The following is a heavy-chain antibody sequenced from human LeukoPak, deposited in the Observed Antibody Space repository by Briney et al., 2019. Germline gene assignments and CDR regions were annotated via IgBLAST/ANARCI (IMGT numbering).Heavy chain of an antibody. D-gene: IGHD1-26*01. Sequence: SVKVSCKASGGTFSSYAISWVRQAPGQGLEWMGGIIPIFGTANYAQKFQGRVTITADESTSTAYMELNSLRSEDTAVYYCARDRGSGSYDYQYYFDYWGQGTLVTVSS. V-gene: IGHV1-69*13. CDR1: GGTFSSYA. J-gene: IGHJ4*02. CDR3: ARDRGSGSYDYQYYFDY. CDR2: IIPIFGTA.